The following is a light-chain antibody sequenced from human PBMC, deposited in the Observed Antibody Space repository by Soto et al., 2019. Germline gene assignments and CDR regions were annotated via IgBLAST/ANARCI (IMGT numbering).Light chain of an antibody. J-gene: IGLJ3*02. Sequence: QSALTQPPSVSGSPGQSVTISCTGTSSDVYNCVSWYQQPPGTAPKLMIYEVSNRPSGVPDRFSGSKSGNTASLTISGLQAEDEADYYCSLYTSSSTSWVFGGGTKLTVL. CDR3: SLYTSSSTSWV. CDR1: SSDVYNC. CDR2: EVS. V-gene: IGLV2-18*01.